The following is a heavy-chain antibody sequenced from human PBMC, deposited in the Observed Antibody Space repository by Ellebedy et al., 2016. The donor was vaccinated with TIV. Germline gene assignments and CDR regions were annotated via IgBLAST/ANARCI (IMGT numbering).Heavy chain of an antibody. CDR2: IYYSGST. J-gene: IGHJ3*02. CDR3: ARAQWTMVRGVITSAFDI. Sequence: MPSETLSLTCTVSGGSISSYYWSWIRQPPGKGLEWIGYIYYSGSTNYNPSLKSRVTISVDTSKNQFSLKLSSVTAADTAVYYCARAQWTMVRGVITSAFDIWGQGTMVTVSS. D-gene: IGHD3-10*01. V-gene: IGHV4-59*01. CDR1: GGSISSYY.